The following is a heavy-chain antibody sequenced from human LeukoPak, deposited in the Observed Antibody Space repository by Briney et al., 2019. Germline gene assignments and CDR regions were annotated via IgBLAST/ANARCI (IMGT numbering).Heavy chain of an antibody. CDR2: IYPGDSDT. J-gene: IGHJ4*02. CDR1: GYTFTNYW. CDR3: AGHMSGSSIWYLFDS. V-gene: IGHV5-51*01. D-gene: IGHD6-13*01. Sequence: GESLKISCQGSGYTFTNYWIAWVRLMPGKGLEWMGIIYPGDSDTRYSPSFQGQVPFSADRSISTAYLQWSSLKASDSAMYYCAGHMSGSSIWYLFDSWGQGTLVTVSS.